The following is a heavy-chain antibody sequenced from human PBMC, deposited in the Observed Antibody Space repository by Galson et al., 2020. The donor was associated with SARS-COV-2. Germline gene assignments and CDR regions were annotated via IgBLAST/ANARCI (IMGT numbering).Heavy chain of an antibody. CDR3: ARDLGEQYYYDNSGWKDAFDI. CDR2: ISSSGSTI. CDR1: GFTFSDYY. J-gene: IGHJ3*02. D-gene: IGHD3-22*01. Sequence: GESLKISCAASGFTFSDYYMSWIRQAPGKGLEWVSYISSSGSTIYYADSVKGRFTISRDNAKNSLYLQMNSLRAEDTAVYYCARDLGEQYYYDNSGWKDAFDIWGQGTMVTVSS. V-gene: IGHV3-11*01.